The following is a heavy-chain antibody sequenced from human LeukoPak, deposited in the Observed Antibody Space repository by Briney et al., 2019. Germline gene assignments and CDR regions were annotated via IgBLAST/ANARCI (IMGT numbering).Heavy chain of an antibody. CDR2: MCGTAGCT. Sequence: GGSLRLSCAASGFTFNIYAMSWVRLTPGKGLQWVASMCGTAGCTFYSDSVKGRFTISGDNSMDTLYLQMGSLSPEDTAIYYCVRDRPNYHESDVHYYNRDGDHWGQGTLVTVSS. J-gene: IGHJ4*02. V-gene: IGHV3-23*01. CDR1: GFTFNIYA. CDR3: VRDRPNYHESDVHYYNRDGDH. D-gene: IGHD1-14*01.